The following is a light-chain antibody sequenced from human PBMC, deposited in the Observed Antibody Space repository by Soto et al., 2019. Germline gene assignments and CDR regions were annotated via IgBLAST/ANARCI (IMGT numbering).Light chain of an antibody. Sequence: EIVLPQSPGTLSLSPGGRATLACRASQSVSRRLAWCQHRPGQSPRLLISGASMRASGVPVRFSGSCSGTDFTLTISRLEPGDFAVYYCQHYGETPITFGLGTRLEV. CDR2: GAS. J-gene: IGKJ5*01. CDR1: QSVSRR. V-gene: IGKV3-20*01. CDR3: QHYGETPIT.